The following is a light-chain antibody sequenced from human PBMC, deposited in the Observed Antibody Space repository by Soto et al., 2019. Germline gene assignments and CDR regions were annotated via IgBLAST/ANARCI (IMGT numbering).Light chain of an antibody. V-gene: IGKV3-15*01. Sequence: EMVMTQSPATLSVSPGERATLSCRASQSVSNYLAWYQQRPGQAPRLLIYGASTRATGIPAKFSGSGSGTKFTLTIASLQPDDFATYYCQQYETFSGTFGPGTKVDIK. CDR3: QQYETFSGT. CDR1: QSVSNY. J-gene: IGKJ1*01. CDR2: GAS.